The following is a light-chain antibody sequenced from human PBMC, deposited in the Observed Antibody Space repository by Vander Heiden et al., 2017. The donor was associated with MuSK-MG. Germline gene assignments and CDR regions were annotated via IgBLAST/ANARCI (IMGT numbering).Light chain of an antibody. Sequence: DIQMTQSPSSVSASVGDRVTITCRASQDIGSWLAWYQQKPGKAPKVLIYAASRLQSGVPSRFSGSGSGTDFTLTISSLQPEDIATYYCQQANSFPSTFGQGTRLEIK. CDR1: QDIGSW. CDR3: QQANSFPST. V-gene: IGKV1-12*02. CDR2: AAS. J-gene: IGKJ5*01.